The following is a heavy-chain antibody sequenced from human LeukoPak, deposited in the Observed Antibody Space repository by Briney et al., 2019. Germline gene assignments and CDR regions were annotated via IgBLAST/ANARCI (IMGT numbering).Heavy chain of an antibody. J-gene: IGHJ4*02. CDR1: EFTFSTYA. V-gene: IGHV3-30*04. CDR2: ISYDGSTT. D-gene: IGHD2-21*02. Sequence: GRSLRLSCAASEFTFSTYAMHWVRQAPGKGLEWVAVISYDGSTTYYADSVKGRFSISRDNSKNTLYLQVNGLRTEDTAVYYCAKDRLLNCRGDCYIFDYWGQGTVVTVSS. CDR3: AKDRLLNCRGDCYIFDY.